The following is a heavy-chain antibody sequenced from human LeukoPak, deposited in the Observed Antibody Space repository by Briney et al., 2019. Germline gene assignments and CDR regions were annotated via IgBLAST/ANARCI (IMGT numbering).Heavy chain of an antibody. Sequence: GESLKISCKGSGYTFTKYWIAWVRQMPGKGLEWMGIIYPGDSDTTYSPSFRGRVTISVDRSSTTAYLQWSSLEASDTAMYYRARHLTNRDGYSFLDFWGQGTLVTVSS. V-gene: IGHV5-51*01. CDR1: GYTFTKYW. CDR3: ARHLTNRDGYSFLDF. D-gene: IGHD4-4*01. J-gene: IGHJ4*02. CDR2: IYPGDSDT.